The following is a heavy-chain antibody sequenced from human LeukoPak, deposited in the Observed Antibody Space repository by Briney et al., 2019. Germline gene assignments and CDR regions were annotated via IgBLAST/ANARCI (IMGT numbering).Heavy chain of an antibody. V-gene: IGHV3-15*01. CDR2: IKSKTDGGTT. J-gene: IGHJ4*02. CDR1: GFTFSNAW. D-gene: IGHD3-22*01. CDR3: TTDAENYYDSSGYYYYFDY. Sequence: PGGSLRLSCAASGFTFSNAWMSWVRQAPGKGLEWVGRIKSKTDGGTTDYAAPVKGRFSISRDDSKNTLYLQMNSLKTEDTAVYYCTTDAENYYDSSGYYYYFDYWGQGTLVTVSS.